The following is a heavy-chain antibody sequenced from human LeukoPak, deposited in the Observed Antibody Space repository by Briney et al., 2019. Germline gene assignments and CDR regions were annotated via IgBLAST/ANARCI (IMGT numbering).Heavy chain of an antibody. V-gene: IGHV1-2*02. Sequence: ASVKVSCKASGYTFTCYYMHWVRQAPGQGLEWMGWINPNNGGTNYAQKFQGRVTMTRDTSISTAYMELSRLRSDDTAVYYCARDYGIAARPFDYWGQGTLVTVSS. D-gene: IGHD6-6*01. J-gene: IGHJ4*02. CDR3: ARDYGIAARPFDY. CDR1: GYTFTCYY. CDR2: INPNNGGT.